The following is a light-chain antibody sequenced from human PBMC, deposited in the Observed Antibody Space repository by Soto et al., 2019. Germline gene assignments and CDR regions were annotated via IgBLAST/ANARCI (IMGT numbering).Light chain of an antibody. V-gene: IGKV1-5*01. Sequence: DIPMTQSPSTLSASVGDRVTITCRASQSISSWLAWYQQKPGKAPKLLIYDASSLESGVPSRFSGSGSGTEFTLNISSLQPDDFATYYCQQYNSYSPDTFGQGTKLEIK. CDR1: QSISSW. CDR2: DAS. J-gene: IGKJ2*01. CDR3: QQYNSYSPDT.